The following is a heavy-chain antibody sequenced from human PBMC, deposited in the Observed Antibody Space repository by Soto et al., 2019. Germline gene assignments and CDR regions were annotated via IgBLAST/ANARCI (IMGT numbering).Heavy chain of an antibody. Sequence: SETLSLTCTVSGGSITSYYWSWIRQPPGKGLEWIGYIYYSGSTNYNPSLKSRVTISVDTSKNQFSLKLSSVTAADTAVYYCAYSSSHYYYYGMDVWGQGTTVTVSS. D-gene: IGHD6-6*01. J-gene: IGHJ6*02. V-gene: IGHV4-59*01. CDR3: AYSSSHYYYYGMDV. CDR1: GGSITSYY. CDR2: IYYSGST.